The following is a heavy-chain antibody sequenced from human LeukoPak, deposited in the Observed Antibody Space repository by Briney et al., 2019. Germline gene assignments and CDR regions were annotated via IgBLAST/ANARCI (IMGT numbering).Heavy chain of an antibody. Sequence: SVKVSCKASGGTFSSYAISWVRQAPGQGLKWMGGIIPIFGTANYAQKFQGRVTITTDESTSTAYMELSSLRSEDTAVYYCARDLDDGGNSEDAFDIWGQGTMVTVSS. D-gene: IGHD4-23*01. CDR1: GGTFSSYA. CDR3: ARDLDDGGNSEDAFDI. CDR2: IIPIFGTA. J-gene: IGHJ3*02. V-gene: IGHV1-69*05.